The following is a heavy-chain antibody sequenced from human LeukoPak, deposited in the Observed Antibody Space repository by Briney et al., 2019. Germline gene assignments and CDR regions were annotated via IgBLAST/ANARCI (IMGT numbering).Heavy chain of an antibody. CDR3: ARGIAVAGSFDY. CDR2: TSSDASNK. V-gene: IGHV3-30*03. D-gene: IGHD6-19*01. J-gene: IGHJ4*02. CDR1: GFNFSSYG. Sequence: GGSLRLSCAASGFNFSSYGMHWVRQAPGRGLEWLAVTSSDASNKYYADSLKGRSTISRDNAKNSLYLQMNSLRAEDTAVYYCARGIAVAGSFDYWGQGTLVTVSS.